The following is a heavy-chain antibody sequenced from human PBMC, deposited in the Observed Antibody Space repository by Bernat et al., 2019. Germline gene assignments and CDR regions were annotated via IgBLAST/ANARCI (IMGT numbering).Heavy chain of an antibody. CDR3: ARVGYDYGDYVALYFDY. CDR2: ISSSGSTI. Sequence: EVQLVESGGGLVKPGGSLRLSCAASGFTFSSYSMNWVRQAPGKGLEWVSSISSSGSTIYYADSVKGRFTISRDNAKNSPYLQMNSLRAEDTAVYYCARVGYDYGDYVALYFDYWGQGTLVTVSS. D-gene: IGHD4-17*01. CDR1: GFTFSSYS. V-gene: IGHV3-21*04. J-gene: IGHJ4*02.